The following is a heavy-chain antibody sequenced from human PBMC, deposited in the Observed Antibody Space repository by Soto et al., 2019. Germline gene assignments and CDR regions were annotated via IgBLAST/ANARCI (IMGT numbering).Heavy chain of an antibody. D-gene: IGHD6-19*01. J-gene: IGHJ5*02. Sequence: WTWIRQSPGKGLEWIGEISQSGFTNYNPSLESRVSMSVDTSKSQFSLQLTSVTAADTAVYYCARGLFSSGWYSYFDPWGQGTPVTVSS. CDR2: ISQSGFT. CDR3: ARGLFSSGWYSYFDP. V-gene: IGHV4-34*01.